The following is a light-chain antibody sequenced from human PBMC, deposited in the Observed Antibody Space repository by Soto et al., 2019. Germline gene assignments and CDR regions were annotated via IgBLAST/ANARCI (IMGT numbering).Light chain of an antibody. V-gene: IGLV2-8*01. CDR1: SSDVGGYNY. CDR3: SSYAGSNTDYV. CDR2: EVS. J-gene: IGLJ1*01. Sequence: QSVLTQPPAASGSPGQSVTISCTGTSSDVGGYNYVSWYQQHPGKVPKLMIYEVSKRPSGVPDRFSGSKSGNTASLTVSGLQAEDEADYYCSSYAGSNTDYVFGT.